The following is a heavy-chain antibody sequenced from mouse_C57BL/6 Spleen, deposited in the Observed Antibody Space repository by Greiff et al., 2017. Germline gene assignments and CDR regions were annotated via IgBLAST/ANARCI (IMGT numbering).Heavy chain of an antibody. CDR3: ARQYYYGYYFDY. J-gene: IGHJ2*01. D-gene: IGHD2-2*01. V-gene: IGHV1-18*01. Sequence: VQLKQSGPELVKPGASVKIPCKASGYTFTDYNMDWVKQSHGKSLEWIGDINPNTGGTIYNQKFKGKATLTVDKSSNTAYMELRSLTSEDNAVYYCARQYYYGYYFDYRGKGTTLTVSS. CDR1: GYTFTDYN. CDR2: INPNTGGT.